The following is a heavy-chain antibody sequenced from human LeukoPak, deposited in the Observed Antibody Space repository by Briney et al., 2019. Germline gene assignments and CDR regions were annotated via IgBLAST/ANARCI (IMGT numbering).Heavy chain of an antibody. Sequence: SETLSLTCTVSGGSISSGSYYWSWIRQPAGKGLEWIGRIYTSGSTNYNPSLKSRVTISVDTSKNQFSLKLSSVTAADTAVYYCARDREVGATGYYFDYWGQGTLVTVSS. J-gene: IGHJ4*02. CDR2: IYTSGST. CDR3: ARDREVGATGYYFDY. CDR1: GGSISSGSYY. D-gene: IGHD1-26*01. V-gene: IGHV4-61*02.